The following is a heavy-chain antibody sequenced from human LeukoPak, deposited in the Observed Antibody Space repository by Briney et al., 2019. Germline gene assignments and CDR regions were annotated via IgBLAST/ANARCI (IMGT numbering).Heavy chain of an antibody. CDR3: ARDQWPVTLSSGYGMDV. Sequence: GASVTVSCKASGGTFSSYAIGWVRQAPGQGLEWMGGIIPIFGTANYAQKFQGRVTITADESTSTAYMELSSLRSEDTAVYYCARDQWPVTLSSGYGMDVWGQGTTVTVSS. CDR1: GGTFSSYA. V-gene: IGHV1-69*13. D-gene: IGHD6-19*01. CDR2: IIPIFGTA. J-gene: IGHJ6*02.